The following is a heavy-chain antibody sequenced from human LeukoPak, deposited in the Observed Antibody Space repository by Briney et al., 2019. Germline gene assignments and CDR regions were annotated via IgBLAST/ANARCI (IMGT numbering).Heavy chain of an antibody. J-gene: IGHJ4*02. CDR3: ARVSGAYYDSSGYSGLWY. D-gene: IGHD3-22*01. CDR1: GGTFSSYA. Sequence: SVKVSCKASGGTFSSYAISWVRQAPGQGLEWMGRIIPILGIANYAQKFQGRVTITADKSTSTAYMELSSLRSEDTAVYYCARVSGAYYDSSGYSGLWYWGQGTLVTVSS. V-gene: IGHV1-69*04. CDR2: IIPILGIA.